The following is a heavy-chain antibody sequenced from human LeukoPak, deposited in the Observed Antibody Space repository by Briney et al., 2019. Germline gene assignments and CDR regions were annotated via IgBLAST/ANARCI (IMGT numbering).Heavy chain of an antibody. CDR1: GYTFTGYY. V-gene: IGHV1-2*06. CDR3: ARDPAGRGVANWFDP. D-gene: IGHD2-8*01. Sequence: GASVKVSCKASGYTFTGYYMHWVRQAPGQGLEWMGRINPNSGGTNYAQKFQGRVTMTRDTSISTAYMELSRLRSDATAVYYCARDPAGRGVANWFDPWGQGTLVTVSS. CDR2: INPNSGGT. J-gene: IGHJ5*02.